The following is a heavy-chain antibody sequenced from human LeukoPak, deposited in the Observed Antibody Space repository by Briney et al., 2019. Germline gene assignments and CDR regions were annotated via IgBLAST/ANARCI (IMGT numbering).Heavy chain of an antibody. CDR2: IYRGGST. CDR3: ARARWGSGYYYYYMDV. D-gene: IGHD7-27*01. Sequence: GGSLRLSCAASGFTVSSNYMSWVRQAPGKGLEWVSVIYRGGSTYYADSVKGRFTVSRDNSKNTLYLQLNSLRAEDTAVYYCARARWGSGYYYYYMDVWGKGTTVIVSS. CDR1: GFTVSSNY. J-gene: IGHJ6*03. V-gene: IGHV3-53*01.